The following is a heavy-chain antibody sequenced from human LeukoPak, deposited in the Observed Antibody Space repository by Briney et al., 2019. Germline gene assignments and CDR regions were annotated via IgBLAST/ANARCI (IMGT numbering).Heavy chain of an antibody. V-gene: IGHV1-18*01. CDR1: GYTFTSYG. D-gene: IGHD6-19*01. J-gene: IGHJ6*03. CDR3: ARVSSSGWYPNYYYYMDV. CDR2: ISAYNGNT. Sequence: ASVKVSCKASGYTFTSYGISWVRQAPGQGLEWMGWISAYNGNTNYAQKLQGRVTMTTDTSTSTAYMELRSLRSDDTAVYYCARVSSSGWYPNYYYYMDVWAKGTTVTVSS.